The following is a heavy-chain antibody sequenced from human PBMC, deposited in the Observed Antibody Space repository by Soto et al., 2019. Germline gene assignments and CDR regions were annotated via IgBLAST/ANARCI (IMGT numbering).Heavy chain of an antibody. V-gene: IGHV1-69*02. Sequence: QVQLVQSGGEVQKPGSSLRVSCEASGGTLSSYTFNWVRQAPGQGLEWMGRIIPVLNITNYAQNFKGRVTITADKSTSTVYMELSSLRSDDSAIYYCARGVWVTDGGMNYYYYYMDVWGKGSTVTVSS. J-gene: IGHJ6*03. CDR3: ARGVWVTDGGMNYYYYYMDV. D-gene: IGHD2-21*02. CDR2: IIPVLNIT. CDR1: GGTLSSYT.